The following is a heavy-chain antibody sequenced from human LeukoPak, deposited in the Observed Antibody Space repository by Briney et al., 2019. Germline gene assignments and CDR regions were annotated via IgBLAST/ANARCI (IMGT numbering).Heavy chain of an antibody. CDR2: FSGSGGRT. CDR3: AKHPSGYYYDHFDY. CDR1: GGSISSGN. V-gene: IGHV3-23*01. Sequence: GTLSLTCAVSGGSISSGNWWSWVRQAPGKGLEWVSAFSGSGGRTYYADSVKGRFTISRDNSKNTLYLQMNSLRAEDTAVYYCAKHPSGYYYDHFDYWGQGTLVTVSS. D-gene: IGHD3-22*01. J-gene: IGHJ4*02.